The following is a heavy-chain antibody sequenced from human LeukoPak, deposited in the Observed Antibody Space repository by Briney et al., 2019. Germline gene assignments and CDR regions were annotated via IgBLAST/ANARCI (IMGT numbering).Heavy chain of an antibody. CDR3: AKDQNGVSGIVGATFFDY. D-gene: IGHD1-26*01. V-gene: IGHV3-23*01. CDR2: ISGSGGST. J-gene: IGHJ4*02. CDR1: GFTFSSYG. Sequence: GGSLRLSCAASGFTFSSYGMSWVRQAPGKGLEWVSAISGSGGSTYYADSVKGRFTISRDNSKNTLYLQMNSLRAEDTAVYYCAKDQNGVSGIVGATFFDYWGQGTLVTVSS.